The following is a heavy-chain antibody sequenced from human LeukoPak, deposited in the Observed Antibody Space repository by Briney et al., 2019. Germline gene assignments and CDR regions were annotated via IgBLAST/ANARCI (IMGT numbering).Heavy chain of an antibody. CDR1: GFTFSSYE. Sequence: GGSLRLSCAASGFTFSSYEMNWVRQAPGKGLGWGSYITSSGSSIYYADSVKGRFTISRDNAKNFLYLQMNSLRAADTAVYYCARDQYDSSGYYWSSVDYWGQGTLVTVSS. J-gene: IGHJ4*02. CDR3: ARDQYDSSGYYWSSVDY. V-gene: IGHV3-48*03. D-gene: IGHD3-22*01. CDR2: ITSSGSSI.